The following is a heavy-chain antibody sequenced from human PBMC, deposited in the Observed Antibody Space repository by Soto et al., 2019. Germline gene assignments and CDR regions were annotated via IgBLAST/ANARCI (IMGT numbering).Heavy chain of an antibody. D-gene: IGHD3-3*01. CDR1: GYTFTSYG. J-gene: IGHJ5*02. CDR2: ISAYNGNT. CDR3: ARAPYDFWSGYYYTGWFDP. Sequence: GASVKVSCKASGYTFTSYGISWVRQAPGQGLEWMGWISAYNGNTNYAQKLQGRVTMTTDTSTSTAYMELRSLRSDDTAVYYCARAPYDFWSGYYYTGWFDPWGQGTLVTVSS. V-gene: IGHV1-18*01.